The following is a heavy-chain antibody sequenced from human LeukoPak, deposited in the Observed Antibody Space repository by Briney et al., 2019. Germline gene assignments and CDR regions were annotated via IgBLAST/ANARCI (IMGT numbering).Heavy chain of an antibody. CDR2: ISYDGSNK. D-gene: IGHD4-17*01. Sequence: GGSLRVSCAASGFTFSSYAMHWVRQAPGKGLEWVAVISYDGSNKYYADSVKGRFTISRDNSKNTLYLQMNSLRAEDTAVYYCARGVYGDYVFDYWGQGTLVTVSS. J-gene: IGHJ4*02. V-gene: IGHV3-30*04. CDR3: ARGVYGDYVFDY. CDR1: GFTFSSYA.